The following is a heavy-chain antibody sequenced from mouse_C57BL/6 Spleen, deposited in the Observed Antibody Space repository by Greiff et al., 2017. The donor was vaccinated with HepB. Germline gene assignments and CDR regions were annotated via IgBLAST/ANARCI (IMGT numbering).Heavy chain of an antibody. J-gene: IGHJ4*01. V-gene: IGHV1-82*01. CDR1: GYAFSSSW. CDR3: ARSHYCGSSHYAMDY. Sequence: VQLQQSGPELVKPGASVKISCKASGYAFSSSWMNWVKQRPGKGLEWIGRIYPGDGDTNYNGKFEGKATLTAAKSSSTAYMQLSSLTSEDSAVYFCARSHYCGSSHYAMDYWGQGTSVTVSS. D-gene: IGHD1-1*01. CDR2: IYPGDGDT.